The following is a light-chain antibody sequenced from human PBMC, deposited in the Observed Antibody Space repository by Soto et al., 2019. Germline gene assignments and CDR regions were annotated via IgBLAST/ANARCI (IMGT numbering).Light chain of an antibody. CDR3: QHYANYPLT. CDR1: QSMSTW. V-gene: IGKV1-5*01. J-gene: IGKJ4*01. CDR2: DAS. Sequence: DIQMTQSPSTLSASVGDRVTITCRASQSMSTWLAWYQQKPGKAPNLLIYDASSLKSGVPSRFSGSGSGTEFTLTINSLQPDDFASYYCQHYANYPLTFGGGPKVEIK.